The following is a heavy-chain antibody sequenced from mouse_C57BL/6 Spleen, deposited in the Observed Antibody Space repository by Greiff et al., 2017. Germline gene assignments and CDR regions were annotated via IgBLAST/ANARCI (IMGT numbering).Heavy chain of an antibody. D-gene: IGHD1-1*01. CDR2: IYPGSGST. J-gene: IGHJ1*03. CDR1: GYTFTSYW. V-gene: IGHV1-55*01. CDR3: GRNDGSSYEWYFDV. Sequence: QVQLQQPGAELVKPGASVKMSCKASGYTFTSYWIPWVKQRPGQGLEWIGEIYPGSGSTNYNEKFKSKDTLTVDTSSSTAYMQLSSLTSEDSAVYYCGRNDGSSYEWYFDVWGTGTTVTVSS.